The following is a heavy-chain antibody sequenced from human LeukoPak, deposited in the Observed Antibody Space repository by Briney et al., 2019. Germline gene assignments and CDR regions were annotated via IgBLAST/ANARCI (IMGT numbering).Heavy chain of an antibody. Sequence: PSQTLSLTCTVSGGSISSGGYYWSWIRQHPGKGLEWIGYIYYSGSTYYNPSLKSRVTISVDTSKNQFSPKLSSVTAADTAVNYCARDRDSSGYFFDYWGQGTLVTVSS. CDR3: ARDRDSSGYFFDY. D-gene: IGHD3-22*01. CDR1: GGSISSGGYY. V-gene: IGHV4-31*03. CDR2: IYYSGST. J-gene: IGHJ4*02.